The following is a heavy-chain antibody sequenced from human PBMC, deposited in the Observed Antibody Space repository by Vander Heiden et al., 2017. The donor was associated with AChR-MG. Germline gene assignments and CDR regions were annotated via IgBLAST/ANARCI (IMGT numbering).Heavy chain of an antibody. V-gene: IGHV3-23*01. D-gene: IGHD2-15*01. CDR3: AKVFWGMVAAQGYDAFDI. CDR2: ISGSGGST. J-gene: IGHJ3*02. CDR1: GFTFSSYA. Sequence: EVQLLESGGGLVQPGGSLSLSCAASGFTFSSYAMSWVRQAPGKGLEWVSAISGSGGSTYYADSVKGRFTISRDNSKNTLYLQMNSLRAEDTAVYYCAKVFWGMVAAQGYDAFDIWGQGTMVTVSS.